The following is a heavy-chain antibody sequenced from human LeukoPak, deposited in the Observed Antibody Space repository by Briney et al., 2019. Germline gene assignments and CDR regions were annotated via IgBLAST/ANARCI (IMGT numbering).Heavy chain of an antibody. CDR1: GGSFSGYY. CDR2: INRSGST. V-gene: IGHV4-34*01. CDR3: ARDSPLMGFGGAFDY. J-gene: IGHJ4*02. Sequence: SETLSLTCAVYGGSFSGYYWSWIRQPPGKGLEWIGEINRSGSTNYNPSLKSRVTISVDTSKNQFSLKLSSVTAADTAVYYCARDSPLMGFGGAFDYWGQGTLVTVSS. D-gene: IGHD3-10*01.